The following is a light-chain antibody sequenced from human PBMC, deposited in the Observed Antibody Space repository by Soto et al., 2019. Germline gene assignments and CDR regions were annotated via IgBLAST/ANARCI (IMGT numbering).Light chain of an antibody. CDR2: KAS. CDR1: QTISSW. CDR3: QQYNSYST. V-gene: IGKV1-5*03. Sequence: DIQITQSPSTLSVAVVDRVTITCRASQTISSWLAWYQQKPGKAPKLLIYKASTLKSGVPSRFSGSGSGTEFTLTISSLQPDDFATYYCQQYNSYSTFGQGTKVDIK. J-gene: IGKJ1*01.